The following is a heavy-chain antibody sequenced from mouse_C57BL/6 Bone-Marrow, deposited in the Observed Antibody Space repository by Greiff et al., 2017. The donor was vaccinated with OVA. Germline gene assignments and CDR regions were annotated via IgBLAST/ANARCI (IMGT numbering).Heavy chain of an antibody. V-gene: IGHV5-4*01. J-gene: IGHJ2*01. D-gene: IGHD2-4*01. Sequence: EVQRVESGGDLVKPGGSLKLSCAASGFTFSGYAMSWVHQTPETRLEWVATISDDGSYTYHQDNVKGRFTISRDNAKNNMYLQMSHLKSEDTARYYCAREGITRHHYWGQGTTLTVSS. CDR2: ISDDGSYT. CDR1: GFTFSGYA. CDR3: AREGITRHHY.